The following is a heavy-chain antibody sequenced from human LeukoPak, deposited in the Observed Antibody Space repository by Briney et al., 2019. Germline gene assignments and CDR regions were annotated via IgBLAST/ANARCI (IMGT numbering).Heavy chain of an antibody. J-gene: IGHJ6*03. D-gene: IGHD6-13*01. CDR1: GYTLTGYY. CDR2: INPNSGGT. V-gene: IGHV1-2*02. CDR3: ARARAAGPHYMDV. Sequence: GASVKVSCKAPGYTLTGYYMHWVRQAPGQGLEWMGWINPNSGGTNHAQKFQGRVTMTRDTSTSTAYMELSRLRSDDTAVYYCARARAAGPHYMDVWGKGTTVTVSS.